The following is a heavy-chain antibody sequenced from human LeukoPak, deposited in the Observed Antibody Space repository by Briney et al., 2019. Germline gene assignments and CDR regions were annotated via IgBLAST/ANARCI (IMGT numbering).Heavy chain of an antibody. D-gene: IGHD6-6*01. Sequence: GGSLRLSCAASGFTVGNNYMSWVRQAPGKGLEWVSVIYSGGSTYYADSVKGRFTISRDTSKNTLSLQMNSLRAEDTAVYYCASLSLGHYWGQGTLVTVSS. CDR1: GFTVGNNY. J-gene: IGHJ4*02. CDR2: IYSGGST. CDR3: ASLSLGHY. V-gene: IGHV3-53*01.